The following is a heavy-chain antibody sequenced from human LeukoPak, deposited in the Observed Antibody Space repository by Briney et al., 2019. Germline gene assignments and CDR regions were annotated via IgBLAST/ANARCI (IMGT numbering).Heavy chain of an antibody. V-gene: IGHV3-48*03. CDR2: ISSNGSTI. CDR3: ARNYYGSGSYHDY. Sequence: GGSLRLSCAASGFTFSSYEMNWVRQAPGKGLEWVSYISSNGSTIYYADSVMGRFTISRDNAKNSLYLQMNSLRAEDTAVYYCARNYYGSGSYHDYWGQGTLVTVSS. D-gene: IGHD3-10*01. J-gene: IGHJ4*02. CDR1: GFTFSSYE.